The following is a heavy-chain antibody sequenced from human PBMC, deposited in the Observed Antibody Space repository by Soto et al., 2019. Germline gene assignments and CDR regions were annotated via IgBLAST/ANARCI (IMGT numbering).Heavy chain of an antibody. J-gene: IGHJ4*02. V-gene: IGHV3-23*01. Sequence: XESLLLSCAASGFTFSTYDMSWVRQAPGKGLEWVSGISGSGGSTNYADSVKGRFTISRDNPKNTLYLQMNSLRAEDTAVYYCANVGYWGQGTQVTVS. D-gene: IGHD4-17*01. CDR2: ISGSGGST. CDR3: ANVGY. CDR1: GFTFSTYD.